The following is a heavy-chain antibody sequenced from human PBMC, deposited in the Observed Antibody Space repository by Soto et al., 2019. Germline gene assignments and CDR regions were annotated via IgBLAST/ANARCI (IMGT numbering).Heavy chain of an antibody. CDR2: IYPGDSDT. CDR3: ARHCGAGPYHYRIYV. V-gene: IGHV5-51*01. CDR1: GYSFTSYW. D-gene: IGHD4-17*01. J-gene: IGHJ6*02. Sequence: PGESLKISCKGSGYSFTSYWIGWVRQMPGKGLEWMGIIYPGDSDTRYSPSFQGQVTISADKSISTAYLQWSSLKASDTAMYYCARHCGAGPYHYRIYVWGQGSTVTASS.